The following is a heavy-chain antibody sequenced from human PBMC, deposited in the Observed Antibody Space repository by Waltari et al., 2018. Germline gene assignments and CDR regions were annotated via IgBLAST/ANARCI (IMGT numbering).Heavy chain of an antibody. CDR3: SRQVLGYCTSAACRRLES. Sequence: QVQLQESGPGLVKPSETLSLTCDVSGYSINSGYYWVWIRQSPGKGLEWIATIYHAGDTFCNQSLKSRVTISMDTSKNQFSLKLNSVTAADTAVYFCSRQVLGYCTSAACRRLESWGQGTLVTVSS. D-gene: IGHD2-2*03. CDR1: GYSINSGYY. J-gene: IGHJ4*02. V-gene: IGHV4-38-2*01. CDR2: IYHAGDT.